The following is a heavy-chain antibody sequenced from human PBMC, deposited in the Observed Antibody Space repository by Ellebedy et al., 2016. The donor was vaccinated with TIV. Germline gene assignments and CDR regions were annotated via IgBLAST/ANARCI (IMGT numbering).Heavy chain of an antibody. Sequence: MPSETLSLTCTVSGGSISSTSYYWGWIRQPPGKGLEWIGSIYYTGSTNYNPSLKSRVTISVDTSKNKFSLKLSSVSAADTAVYYCARVLGMATTREDYWGQGILVTVSS. J-gene: IGHJ4*02. CDR3: ARVLGMATTREDY. CDR1: GGSISSTSYY. V-gene: IGHV4-39*01. CDR2: IYYTGST. D-gene: IGHD5-24*01.